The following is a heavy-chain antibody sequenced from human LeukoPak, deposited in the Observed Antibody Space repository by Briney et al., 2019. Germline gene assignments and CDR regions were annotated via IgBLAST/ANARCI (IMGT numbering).Heavy chain of an antibody. J-gene: IGHJ4*02. CDR2: ISGSGGRI. Sequence: PGGSLRLSCAASGVTSSRFAISWVRQTPGEGLEWVSGISGSGGRIYYSDSVKGRFTISRDNTKNTLFLYMDSLRDEDTAVYYCARDLVGAADWGQGTLVTVSS. CDR3: ARDLVGAAD. CDR1: GVTSSRFA. V-gene: IGHV3-23*01. D-gene: IGHD1-26*01.